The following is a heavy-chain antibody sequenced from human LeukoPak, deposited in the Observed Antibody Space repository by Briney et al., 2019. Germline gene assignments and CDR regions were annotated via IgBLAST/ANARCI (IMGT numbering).Heavy chain of an antibody. CDR2: IYYSGST. D-gene: IGHD1-26*01. CDR1: GGSVSSSYYY. V-gene: IGHV4-39*07. Sequence: SETLSLTCTVSGGSVSSSYYYWGWIRQPPGKGLEWIGTIYYSGSTYYNPSLKSRVTISVDTSKNQFSLKLSAVTAADTAVYYCARGQRGWEPDYWGQGTLVTVSS. J-gene: IGHJ4*02. CDR3: ARGQRGWEPDY.